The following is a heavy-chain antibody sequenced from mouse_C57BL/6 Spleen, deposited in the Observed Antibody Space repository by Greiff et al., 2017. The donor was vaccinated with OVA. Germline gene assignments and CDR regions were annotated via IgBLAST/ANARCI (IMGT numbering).Heavy chain of an antibody. Sequence: EVKLVESEGGLVQPGRSMKLSCTASGFTFSDYYMAWVRQVPEKGLEWVANINYDGSSTYYLDSLKSRFIISRDNAKNILYLQMSSLKSEDTATYYCARDDGNYYFDYWGQGTTLTVSS. V-gene: IGHV5-16*01. CDR2: INYDGSST. J-gene: IGHJ2*01. D-gene: IGHD2-1*01. CDR3: ARDDGNYYFDY. CDR1: GFTFSDYY.